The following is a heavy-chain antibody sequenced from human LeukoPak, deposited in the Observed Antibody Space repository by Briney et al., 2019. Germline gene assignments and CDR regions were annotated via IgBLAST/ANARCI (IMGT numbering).Heavy chain of an antibody. CDR1: GGSINSYF. V-gene: IGHV4-4*07. Sequence: SETLSLTCTVTGGSINSYFWGWVRQPVGKGLEWIGRIYTSGTTNYNPSLKSRLTMSVDTSKDQFSLTLRPVTAADSAVYYCGRQGYTASYYFLDYWSQGSLVTVSS. CDR2: IYTSGTT. J-gene: IGHJ4*02. CDR3: GRQGYTASYYFLDY. D-gene: IGHD1-26*01.